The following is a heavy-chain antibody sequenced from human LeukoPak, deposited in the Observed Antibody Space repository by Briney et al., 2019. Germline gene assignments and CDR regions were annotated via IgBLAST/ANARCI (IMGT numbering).Heavy chain of an antibody. CDR2: ISSSGSTI. V-gene: IGHV3-11*04. CDR1: GFTFSDYY. CDR3: ARARGRYDTGFDP. Sequence: GGSLRLSCAASGFTFSDYYMSWICQAPGKGLEWVSYISSSGSTIYYADSVKGRFTISRDNAKNSLYLQMNSLRAEDAAVYYCARARGRYDTGFDPWGQGTLVTVSS. D-gene: IGHD3-9*01. J-gene: IGHJ5*02.